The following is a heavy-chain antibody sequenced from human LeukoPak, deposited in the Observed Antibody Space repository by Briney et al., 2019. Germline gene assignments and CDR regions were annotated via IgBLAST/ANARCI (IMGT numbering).Heavy chain of an antibody. Sequence: PGGSLRLSCAASGFTFSNSVMSWVRQAPGKGLEWVSGISDDGRTTYYADSVRGRFTISRDNSKTTVYLQMNSLRAEDTALYFCAKYAGRDRADDPLEYWGLGNLVTVSS. V-gene: IGHV3-23*01. D-gene: IGHD3-10*01. CDR3: AKYAGRDRADDPLEY. CDR1: GFTFSNSV. J-gene: IGHJ4*02. CDR2: ISDDGRTT.